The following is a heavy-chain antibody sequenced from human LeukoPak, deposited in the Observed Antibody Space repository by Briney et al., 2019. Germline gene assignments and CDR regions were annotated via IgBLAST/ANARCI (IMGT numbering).Heavy chain of an antibody. CDR3: ARGYSGYDPFDY. CDR2: INHSGTT. J-gene: IGHJ4*02. D-gene: IGHD5-12*01. CDR1: GESFSSYY. V-gene: IGHV4-34*01. Sequence: SETLSLTCAVYGESFSSYYWSWIRQSPGKGLECIGEINHSGTTVYNPSLKSRVTISIDTSNNQFSLRLTSVTAADTAVYYCARGYSGYDPFDYWGQGTLVTVSS.